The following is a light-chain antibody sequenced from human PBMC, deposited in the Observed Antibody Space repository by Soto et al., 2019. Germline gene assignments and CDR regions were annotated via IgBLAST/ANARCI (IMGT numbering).Light chain of an antibody. CDR2: EGN. CDR1: SSDIAKYNF. V-gene: IGLV2-23*03. Sequence: QSVLTQPASVSGSPGQSITISCTGASSDIAKYNFVSWYQQHPDKAPKLIIYEGNKRPSGISHRFSASNSGNPAPLTISGLQAEDEADYYCCSYGGSSTFEVFGTGTKVTVL. J-gene: IGLJ1*01. CDR3: CSYGGSSTFEV.